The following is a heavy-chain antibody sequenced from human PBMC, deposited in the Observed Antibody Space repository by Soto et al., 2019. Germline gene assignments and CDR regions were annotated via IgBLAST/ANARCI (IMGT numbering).Heavy chain of an antibody. CDR1: GGSFSVYY. CDR2: VNHGGST. Sequence: QVQLQQWGAGLLKPSETLSLTCDVSGGSFSVYYWSWIRQPPGKGLEWIGEVNHGGSTNYNPSLKXXVTISVHTSKTQFSLRLNSVTAADTAVYFCARGGSSWYVDSWGQGTLVTVSS. D-gene: IGHD6-13*01. J-gene: IGHJ4*02. V-gene: IGHV4-34*01. CDR3: ARGGSSWYVDS.